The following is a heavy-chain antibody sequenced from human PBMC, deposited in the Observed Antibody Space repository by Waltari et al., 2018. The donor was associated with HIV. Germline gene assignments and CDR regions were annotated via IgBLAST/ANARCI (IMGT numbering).Heavy chain of an antibody. Sequence: EVQLLQSGAEVKKPGESLKISCKASGYSFTTYWIGWVRQMPGKGLEWMGIIYPGESDTRYSPSFQGQVIISVDKSISTAYLQWSSLMASDTAVYYCARTSVYYDSSGPWYVDYWGQGTLVTVSS. CDR1: GYSFTTYW. D-gene: IGHD3-22*01. V-gene: IGHV5-51*01. J-gene: IGHJ4*02. CDR2: IYPGESDT. CDR3: ARTSVYYDSSGPWYVDY.